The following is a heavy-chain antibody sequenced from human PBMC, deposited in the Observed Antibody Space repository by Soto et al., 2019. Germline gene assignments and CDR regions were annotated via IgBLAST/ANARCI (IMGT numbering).Heavy chain of an antibody. J-gene: IGHJ4*02. Sequence: QVQLVQSGAEVKKSGSSVKVSCKASGYTFTSHDINWVRQATGQGLESMGWMNPNSGNTGYAQKFQGRVTMTRTTSIRTAYMGLSSLRSEDTAVYYFARWDYGYYALFDYSGQETLVTVSS. D-gene: IGHD4-17*01. CDR2: MNPNSGNT. CDR1: GYTFTSHD. CDR3: ARWDYGYYALFDY. V-gene: IGHV1-8*01.